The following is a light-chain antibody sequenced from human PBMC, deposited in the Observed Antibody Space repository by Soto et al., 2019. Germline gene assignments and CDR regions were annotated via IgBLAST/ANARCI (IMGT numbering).Light chain of an antibody. J-gene: IGKJ1*01. Sequence: EIVLTQSPGTLSLSPGERATLSCRASQSVSSNLAWYQQKPGQAPRLLIYGASTRATDMPGRFSGRGSGTEFTLTINSLQSEEFAVYYCQQYRNWPRTVGQGTKVDIK. CDR3: QQYRNWPRT. CDR1: QSVSSN. CDR2: GAS. V-gene: IGKV3-15*01.